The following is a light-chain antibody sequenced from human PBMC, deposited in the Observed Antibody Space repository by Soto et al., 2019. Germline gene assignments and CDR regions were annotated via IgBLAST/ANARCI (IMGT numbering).Light chain of an antibody. CDR2: GAS. CDR1: QSVSSSSY. V-gene: IGKV3-20*01. CDR3: QQYGSSPPIT. J-gene: IGKJ5*01. Sequence: EIVLTQSPGTLSLSAGERATLSCRASQSVSSSSYLAWYQQRPGQAPRLLIYGASSRATGIPDRFSGSGSGTDFTLTINRLEPEDFAVYYCQQYGSSPPITFGPGTRLEI.